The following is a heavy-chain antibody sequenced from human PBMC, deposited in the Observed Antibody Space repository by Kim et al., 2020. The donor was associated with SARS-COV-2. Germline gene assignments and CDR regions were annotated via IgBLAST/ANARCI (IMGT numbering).Heavy chain of an antibody. J-gene: IGHJ6*02. CDR3: ARDRSEITIFGVVRYGMDV. Sequence: GGSLRLSCAASGFTFSSYSMNWVRQAPGKGLEWVSSISSSSSYIYYADSVKGRFTISRDNAKNSLYLQMNSLRAEDTAVYYCARDRSEITIFGVVRYGMDVWGQGTTLTVSS. CDR2: ISSSSSYI. CDR1: GFTFSSYS. D-gene: IGHD3-3*01. V-gene: IGHV3-21*01.